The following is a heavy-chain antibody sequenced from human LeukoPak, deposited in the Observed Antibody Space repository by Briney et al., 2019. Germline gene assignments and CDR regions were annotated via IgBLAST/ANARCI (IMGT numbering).Heavy chain of an antibody. CDR2: IIPIFGTA. J-gene: IGHJ6*03. CDR1: GGTFSSYA. CDR3: ARDRCCSSTGYYMDV. V-gene: IGHV1-69*05. D-gene: IGHD2-2*01. Sequence: SVKVSCKASGGTFSSYAISWVRQAPGQGLEWMGGIIPIFGTANYAQKFQGRVTITTDESTSTAYMELSSLRSEDTAVYYCARDRCCSSTGYYMDVWGKGTTVTVSS.